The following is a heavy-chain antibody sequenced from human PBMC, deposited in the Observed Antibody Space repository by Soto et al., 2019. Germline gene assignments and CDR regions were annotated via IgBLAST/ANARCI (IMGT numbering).Heavy chain of an antibody. Sequence: SPALSRTCAISGERVSSNRVTWDWIRQSPSRGLEWLGRTYYRSKWYNDYAVSVRSRITINPDTSKNQFSLQLNSVTPDDTAVYYCARLIGNSWFPGWGQGTLVTVSS. CDR2: TYYRSKWYN. D-gene: IGHD6-13*01. CDR1: GERVSSNRVT. J-gene: IGHJ4*02. V-gene: IGHV6-1*01. CDR3: ARLIGNSWFPG.